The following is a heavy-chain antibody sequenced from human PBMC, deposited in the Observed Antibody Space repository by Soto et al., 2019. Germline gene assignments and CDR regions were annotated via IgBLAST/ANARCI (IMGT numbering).Heavy chain of an antibody. CDR3: ARDQAHYYGSGSYFR. D-gene: IGHD3-10*01. Sequence: QVQLVQSGAEVKKPGASVKVSCKASGYTFTSYGISWVRQAPGQGLEWMGWISAYNGNTNDAQKLQCRVTMTTDTSTSTAYVELRSLRSDDTAVSYCARDQAHYYGSGSYFRWGQGTLVTVSS. CDR2: ISAYNGNT. V-gene: IGHV1-18*01. J-gene: IGHJ4*02. CDR1: GYTFTSYG.